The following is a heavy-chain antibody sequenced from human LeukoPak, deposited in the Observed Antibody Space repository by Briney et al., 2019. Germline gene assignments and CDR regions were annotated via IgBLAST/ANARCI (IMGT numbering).Heavy chain of an antibody. D-gene: IGHD5-24*01. J-gene: IGHJ4*02. Sequence: QPGGSLTLSCAASGFTFSNYAMSWVRQAPGTGLEWVSAISAIGGSTYYADSVKGRFTISRDNSKNTLTLHMTSLRAEDTAVYYCAKLLMNGLATRDYWGQGTLVTVSS. V-gene: IGHV3-23*01. CDR2: ISAIGGST. CDR1: GFTFSNYA. CDR3: AKLLMNGLATRDY.